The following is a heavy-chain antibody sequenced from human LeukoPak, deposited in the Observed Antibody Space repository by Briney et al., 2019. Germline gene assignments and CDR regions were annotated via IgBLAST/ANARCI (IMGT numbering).Heavy chain of an antibody. D-gene: IGHD4-17*01. CDR1: GGSFSGYY. Sequence: SETLSLTCAVYGGSFSGYYWSWIRQPAGKGLEWIGRIYTSGSTNYNPSLKSRVTISVDTSKNQFSLKLSSVTAADTAVYYCARVGDDYGDYGGGNDAFDIWGQGTMVTVSS. J-gene: IGHJ3*02. CDR3: ARVGDDYGDYGGGNDAFDI. CDR2: IYTSGST. V-gene: IGHV4-59*10.